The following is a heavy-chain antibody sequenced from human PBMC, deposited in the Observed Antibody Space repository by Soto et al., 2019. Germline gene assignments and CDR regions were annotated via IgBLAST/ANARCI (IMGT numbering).Heavy chain of an antibody. Sequence: ASVKVSCKASGYTFTSYYMHWVRQAPGQGLEWMGIINPSGGSTSYAQKFQGRVTMTRDTSTSTVYMELSSLRSEDTAVYYCAREVERYSYGYGAFAIWGQGTMVTVSS. V-gene: IGHV1-46*03. CDR1: GYTFTSYY. CDR3: AREVERYSYGYGAFAI. D-gene: IGHD5-18*01. CDR2: INPSGGST. J-gene: IGHJ3*02.